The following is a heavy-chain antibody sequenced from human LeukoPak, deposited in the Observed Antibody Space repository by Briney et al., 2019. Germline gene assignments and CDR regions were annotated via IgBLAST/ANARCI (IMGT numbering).Heavy chain of an antibody. Sequence: GRSLRLSCAASGFTFSDYGMHWVRQAPGKGLEWVTDISNEGRVQYYADSAKGRFTISRDNSENTLSLQMNSLRADDTAVYYCTTEGGPMSATTERYSFDHWGRGTLVTVSS. V-gene: IGHV3-30*03. J-gene: IGHJ4*02. D-gene: IGHD4-17*01. CDR1: GFTFSDYG. CDR2: ISNEGRVQ. CDR3: TTEGGPMSATTERYSFDH.